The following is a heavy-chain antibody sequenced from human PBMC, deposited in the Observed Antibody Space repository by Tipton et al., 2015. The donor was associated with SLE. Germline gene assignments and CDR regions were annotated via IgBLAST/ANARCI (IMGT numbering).Heavy chain of an antibody. Sequence: TLSLTCTVSGGSISSGDLYWSWIRQPPGKGLEWFGYIFYSGNTYYNPSLKSRVTISVDTSKNQLSLKLSSVTAADTAVYYCARVFRKDVVVVPAYYYYYYIDVWGKCTTVIVSS. D-gene: IGHD2-2*01. V-gene: IGHV4-30-4*02. CDR2: IFYSGNT. CDR1: GGSISSGDLY. J-gene: IGHJ6*03. CDR3: ARVFRKDVVVVPAYYYYYYIDV.